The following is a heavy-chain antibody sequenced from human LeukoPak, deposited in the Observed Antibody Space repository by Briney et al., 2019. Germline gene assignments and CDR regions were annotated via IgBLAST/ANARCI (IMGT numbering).Heavy chain of an antibody. CDR1: GGSFSGYY. CDR3: AREAGWSYYYGSGSYSI. Sequence: SETLSLTCAVYGGSFSGYYWSWIRQPPGRGLEWIGEINHSGSTNYNPSLKSRVTISVDTSKNQFSLKLSSVTAADTAVYYCAREAGWSYYYGSGSYSIWGQGTLVTVSS. V-gene: IGHV4-34*01. CDR2: INHSGST. J-gene: IGHJ4*02. D-gene: IGHD3-10*01.